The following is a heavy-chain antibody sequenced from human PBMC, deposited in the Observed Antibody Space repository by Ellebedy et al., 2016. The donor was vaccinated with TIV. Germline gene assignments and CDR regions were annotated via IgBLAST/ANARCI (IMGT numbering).Heavy chain of an antibody. D-gene: IGHD5-18*01. J-gene: IGHJ4*02. CDR2: INPSGGYT. V-gene: IGHV1-46*01. CDR3: ARGGVQVWLRPFDY. CDR1: GYTFTNYY. Sequence: AASVKVSCKASGYTFTNYYIQWVRQAPGQGLEWMEVINPSGGYTTYTQNFQGRVTMTRDTSTSTVYMDLSSLRSEDTAVYYCARGGVQVWLRPFDYWGQGTLVTVSS.